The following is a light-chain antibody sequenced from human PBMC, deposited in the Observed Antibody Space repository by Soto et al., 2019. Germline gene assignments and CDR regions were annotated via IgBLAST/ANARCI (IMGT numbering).Light chain of an antibody. CDR1: SSDVGGYNY. Sequence: QSALTQPASVSGSPGQSITISCTGTSSDVGGYNYVSWYQQHPGKAPKLMIYEVSNRPSGVSNRFSGSKSGNTASLTISGLQAGDEADYYCSSYTSSSAWVFGGGTKVTVL. CDR2: EVS. CDR3: SSYTSSSAWV. J-gene: IGLJ3*02. V-gene: IGLV2-14*01.